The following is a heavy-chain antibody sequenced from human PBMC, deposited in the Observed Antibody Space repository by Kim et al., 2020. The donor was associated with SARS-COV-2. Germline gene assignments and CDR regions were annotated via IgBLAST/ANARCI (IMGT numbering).Heavy chain of an antibody. CDR3: AKDMGDIVVVVSAIMDS. V-gene: IGHV3-23*01. J-gene: IGHJ4*02. Sequence: GGSLRLSCAAAGFTFRSYAMNWVRLAPGKGLEWVSALSGSGSDRHYADSVKGRFTLHRDNFKNTVFLDMTRLRAEDTAVYYCAKDMGDIVVVVSAIMDSWGQGALVTVSS. CDR2: LSGSGSDR. D-gene: IGHD2-15*01. CDR1: GFTFRSYA.